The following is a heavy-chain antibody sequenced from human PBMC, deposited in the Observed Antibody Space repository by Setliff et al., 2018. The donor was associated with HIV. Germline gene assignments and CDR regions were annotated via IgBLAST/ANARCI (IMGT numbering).Heavy chain of an antibody. V-gene: IGHV4-39*01. CDR2: INYNERT. Sequence: KPSETLSLTCTVSGGSASNSRYYWAWIRQPPGKGLEYIGSINYNERTYYNPSLKSRVAISIDTSKNQFSLNLNSVTAADTTVYYCARGQGCGGGCHYAFEMWGQGTMVTVSS. D-gene: IGHD2-21*02. J-gene: IGHJ3*02. CDR1: GGSASNSRYY. CDR3: ARGQGCGGGCHYAFEM.